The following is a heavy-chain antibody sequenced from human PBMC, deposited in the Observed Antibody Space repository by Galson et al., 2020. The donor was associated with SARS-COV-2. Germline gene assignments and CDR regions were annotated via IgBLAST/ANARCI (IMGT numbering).Heavy chain of an antibody. CDR1: GFTFSSYS. J-gene: IGHJ6*02. Sequence: GESLKISCAASGFTFSSYSMNWVRQAPGKGLEWVSSISSSSSYIYYADSVKGRFTISRDNAKNSLYLQMNSLRAEDTAVYYCARLSDYYYYYGMDVWGQGTTFTVSS. CDR2: ISSSSSYI. V-gene: IGHV3-21*01. CDR3: ARLSDYYYYYGMDV.